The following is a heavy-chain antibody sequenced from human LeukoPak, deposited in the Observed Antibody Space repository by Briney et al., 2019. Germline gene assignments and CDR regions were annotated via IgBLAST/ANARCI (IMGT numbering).Heavy chain of an antibody. Sequence: SQTLSLTCAVYGGSFSGYYWSWIRQPPGKGLEWIGEINHSGSTNYNPSLKSRVTISVDTSKNQFSLKLSSVTAADTAVYYCARRRSSSYARYNWFDPWGQGTLVTVSS. CDR1: GGSFSGYY. J-gene: IGHJ5*02. D-gene: IGHD6-13*01. CDR2: INHSGST. CDR3: ARRRSSSYARYNWFDP. V-gene: IGHV4-34*01.